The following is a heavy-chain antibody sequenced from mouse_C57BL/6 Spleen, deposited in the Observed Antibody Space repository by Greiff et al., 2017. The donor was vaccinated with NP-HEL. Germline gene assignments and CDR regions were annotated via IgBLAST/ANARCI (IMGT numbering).Heavy chain of an antibody. J-gene: IGHJ4*01. CDR1: GFSLTSYG. D-gene: IGHD2-3*01. Sequence: VQLQQSGPGLVQPSQSLSITCTVSGFSLTSYGVHWVRQSPGKGLEWLGVIWSGGSTDYNAAFLSRLSITKDNSKSQVFFKMNSLQADDTAIYYCAKEWLLRRAMDYWGQGTSVTVSS. CDR3: AKEWLLRRAMDY. CDR2: IWSGGST. V-gene: IGHV2-5*01.